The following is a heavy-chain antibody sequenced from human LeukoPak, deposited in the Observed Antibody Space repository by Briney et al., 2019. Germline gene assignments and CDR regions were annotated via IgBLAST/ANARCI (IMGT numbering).Heavy chain of an antibody. V-gene: IGHV1-69*13. CDR1: GGTFSSYA. CDR3: ASWGRYCSSTSCYNYYYYSMDV. J-gene: IGHJ6*02. Sequence: GASVKVSCKASGGTFSSYAISWVRQAPGQGLEWMGGIIPIFGTANYAQKFQGRVTITADESTSTAYMELSSLRSEDTAVYYCASWGRYCSSTSCYNYYYYSMDVWGQGTTVTVSS. CDR2: IIPIFGTA. D-gene: IGHD2-2*02.